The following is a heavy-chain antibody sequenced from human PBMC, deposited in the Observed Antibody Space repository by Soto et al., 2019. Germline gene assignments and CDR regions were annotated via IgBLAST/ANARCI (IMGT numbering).Heavy chain of an antibody. D-gene: IGHD6-13*01. J-gene: IGHJ4*02. CDR3: AKDYGPKAPYPYSNTHTDF. CDR1: GFSFSSYG. CDR2: ISDDGSFK. Sequence: QRRLVDSGGCVVQPGRSLRLSCEASGFSFSSYGMHWVRQAPGKGLEWVAVISDDGSFKDYADSVKGRFTISRDNSDNTLFLQMNSLGPNDTAVYYCAKDYGPKAPYPYSNTHTDFWGQGTRVTVSS. V-gene: IGHV3-30*18.